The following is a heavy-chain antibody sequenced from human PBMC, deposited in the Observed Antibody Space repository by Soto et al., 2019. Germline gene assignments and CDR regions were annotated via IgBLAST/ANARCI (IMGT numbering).Heavy chain of an antibody. Sequence: GSLRLSCVASGFTFNNYIMHWVRQAPGQGLEWVSGISGGGGSTYYADSVKGRFTISRDNSNNTLYLQMNSLRAEDTAVYYCAKDPTSYDSSAQFDSWGQGTLVTVSS. CDR2: ISGGGGST. CDR1: GFTFNNYI. D-gene: IGHD3-22*01. CDR3: AKDPTSYDSSAQFDS. J-gene: IGHJ4*02. V-gene: IGHV3-23*01.